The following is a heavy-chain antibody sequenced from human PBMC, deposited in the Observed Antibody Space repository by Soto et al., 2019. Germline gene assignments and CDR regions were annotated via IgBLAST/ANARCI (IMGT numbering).Heavy chain of an antibody. CDR2: IYSGGST. Sequence: GGSLRLSCAASGFTVSSNYMSWVRQAPGKGLEWVSVIYSGGSTYYADSVKGRFTISRDNSKNTLYLQMNSLRAEDTAVYYCAREQYVVVVAANWFWFDPWGQGTLVTVSS. D-gene: IGHD2-15*01. V-gene: IGHV3-53*01. J-gene: IGHJ5*02. CDR1: GFTVSSNY. CDR3: AREQYVVVVAANWFWFDP.